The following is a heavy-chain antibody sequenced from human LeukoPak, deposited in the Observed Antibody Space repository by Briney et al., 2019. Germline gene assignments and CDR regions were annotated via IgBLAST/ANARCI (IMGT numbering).Heavy chain of an antibody. CDR1: GFTFSSFW. J-gene: IGHJ4*02. CDR3: TRVSGGYDTSDY. Sequence: GGSLRLSCAASGFTFSSFWMSWVRQAPGKGLEWVANIRKDGSLQYYVDSVEGRFTISRDNAKNSLYLQMNTLRADDTAVYYCTRVSGGYDTSDYWGQGTLATVSS. CDR2: IRKDGSLQ. V-gene: IGHV3-7*03. D-gene: IGHD3-9*01.